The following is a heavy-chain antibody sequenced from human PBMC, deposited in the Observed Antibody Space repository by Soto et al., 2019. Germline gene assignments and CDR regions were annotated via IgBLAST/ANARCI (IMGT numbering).Heavy chain of an antibody. Sequence: SGPTLVNTTQTLTLTCNFSGFSLKTSGVGVGWIRQPPVKALEWLALIYWDDDKRYSPSLKNRLTITKDTSKNQVVFTLTTMDPADTVTYYCAYRAATSGESYWGPGTLVTVSS. D-gene: IGHD1-26*01. CDR3: AYRAATSGESY. V-gene: IGHV2-5*02. CDR2: IYWDDDK. J-gene: IGHJ4*02. CDR1: GFSLKTSGVG.